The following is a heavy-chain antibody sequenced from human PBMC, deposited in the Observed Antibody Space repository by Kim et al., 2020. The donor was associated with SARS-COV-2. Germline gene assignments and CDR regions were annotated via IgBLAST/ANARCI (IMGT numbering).Heavy chain of an antibody. CDR1: GFTFSSYG. Sequence: GGSLRLSCAASGFTFSSYGMHWVRQAPGKGLEWVAVISYDGSNKYYADSVKGRFTISRDNSKNTLYLQMNSLRAEDTAVYYCAKDNANSGIWGSSWYRNYYGMDVWGQGTTVTVSS. D-gene: IGHD6-13*01. J-gene: IGHJ6*02. CDR3: AKDNANSGIWGSSWYRNYYGMDV. V-gene: IGHV3-30*18. CDR2: ISYDGSNK.